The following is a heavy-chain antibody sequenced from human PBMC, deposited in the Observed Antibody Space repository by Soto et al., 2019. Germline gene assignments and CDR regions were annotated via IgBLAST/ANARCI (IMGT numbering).Heavy chain of an antibody. CDR1: GFTFSSYA. CDR2: ISGSGGST. D-gene: IGHD3-22*01. Sequence: EGSLRLSCAASGFTFSSYAMSWVRQAPGKGLEWVSAISGSGGSTYYADSVKGRFTISRDNSKNTLYLQMNSLRAEDTAVYYCAKNFLKITMIVVANRPKTDYWGQGTLVTVSS. J-gene: IGHJ4*02. V-gene: IGHV3-23*01. CDR3: AKNFLKITMIVVANRPKTDY.